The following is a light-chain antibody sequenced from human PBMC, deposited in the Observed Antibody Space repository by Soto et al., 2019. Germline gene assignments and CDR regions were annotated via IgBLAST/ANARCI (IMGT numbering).Light chain of an antibody. J-gene: IGKJ3*01. CDR2: KAS. CDR1: QSISSW. CDR3: QQSNNYSPA. Sequence: DIQMTQSPSTLSASVGDRVTITCRASQSISSWLAWYQQKPGKAPKLLIYKASSLESGVPSRFSGSGSGTEFNLTISSLQPDDFAPYYCQQSNNYSPAFCPGTTVDIK. V-gene: IGKV1-5*03.